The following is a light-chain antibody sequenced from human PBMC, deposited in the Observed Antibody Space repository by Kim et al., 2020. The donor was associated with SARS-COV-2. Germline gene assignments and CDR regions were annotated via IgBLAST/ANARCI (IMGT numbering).Light chain of an antibody. V-gene: IGKV1-9*01. CDR3: QQLNSYRFT. Sequence: DIQLTQSPSFLSASGGDRVTITCRASQGISGYLAWYQQKPGKAPKLLIYAASTLKSGVPSRFSGSGSGTEFTLTISSLQPEDFATYYCQQLNSYRFTFGPGTKVDIK. J-gene: IGKJ3*01. CDR2: AAS. CDR1: QGISGY.